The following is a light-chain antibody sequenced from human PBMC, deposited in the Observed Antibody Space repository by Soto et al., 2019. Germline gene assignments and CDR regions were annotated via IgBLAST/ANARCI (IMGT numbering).Light chain of an antibody. CDR2: RSN. Sequence: QSALTQPPSASGTPGQRVTISCSGSSSNIGSNYVYWYQQLPETAPKLLIFRSNQRPSGVPDRFSGSKSGTSASLAISGLRSEEEAVYYCAAWNDSLSVYVFEKGPKVTVL. CDR1: SSNIGSNY. J-gene: IGLJ1*01. CDR3: AAWNDSLSVYV. V-gene: IGLV1-47*01.